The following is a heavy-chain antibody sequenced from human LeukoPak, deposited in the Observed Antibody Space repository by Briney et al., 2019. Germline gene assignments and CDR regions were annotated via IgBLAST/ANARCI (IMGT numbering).Heavy chain of an antibody. V-gene: IGHV3-23*01. CDR1: GFTFSSYA. CDR2: ISGSGGST. CDR3: WIGDMVDY. D-gene: IGHD3-10*01. Sequence: RGSLRLSCAASGFTFSSYAMSWVRQAPGKGLEWVSAISGSGGSTYYADSVKGRFTISRDNSKNTLYPQMNSLRAEDTAVYYCWIGDMVDYWGQGTLVTVSS. J-gene: IGHJ4*02.